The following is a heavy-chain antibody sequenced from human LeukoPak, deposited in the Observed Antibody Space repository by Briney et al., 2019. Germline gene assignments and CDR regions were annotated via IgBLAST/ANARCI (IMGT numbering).Heavy chain of an antibody. CDR3: ATGKIRNAFDI. CDR1: GGSFSGYY. CDR2: INHSGST. J-gene: IGHJ3*02. V-gene: IGHV4-34*01. D-gene: IGHD3-10*01. Sequence: TSETLSLTCAVYGGSFSGYYWSWIRQPPGKGLEWIGEINHSGSTNYNPSLKSRVTISVDTSKNQFSLKLSSVTAADTAVYYCATGKIRNAFDIWGQGTMVTVSS.